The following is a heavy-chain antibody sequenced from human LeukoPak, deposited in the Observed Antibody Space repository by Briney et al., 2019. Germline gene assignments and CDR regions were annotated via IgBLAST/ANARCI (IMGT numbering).Heavy chain of an antibody. CDR3: ARPPYDSDSWSSFGY. J-gene: IGHJ4*02. CDR1: GYSFTSYW. D-gene: IGHD6-13*01. V-gene: IGHV5-51*01. Sequence: GESLKISCKGSGYSFTSYWIGWVRQMPGKGLEWMGIIYPGDSDTRYSPSFQGQVTISADKSISTAYLQWNSLKASDTAMYYCARPPYDSDSWSSFGYWGQGTLVTVSS. CDR2: IYPGDSDT.